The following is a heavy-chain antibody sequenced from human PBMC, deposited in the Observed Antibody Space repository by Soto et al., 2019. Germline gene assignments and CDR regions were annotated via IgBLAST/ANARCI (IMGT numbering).Heavy chain of an antibody. Sequence: SETLSLTCTVSGGSVSSGSYYWSWIRQPPGKGLEWIGYIYYSGSTNYNPSLKSRVTISVDTSKNQFSLKLSSVTAADTAVYYCAREAAAGSVFDYWGQGTLVTVSS. CDR1: GGSVSSGSYY. J-gene: IGHJ4*02. D-gene: IGHD6-13*01. CDR3: AREAAAGSVFDY. V-gene: IGHV4-61*01. CDR2: IYYSGST.